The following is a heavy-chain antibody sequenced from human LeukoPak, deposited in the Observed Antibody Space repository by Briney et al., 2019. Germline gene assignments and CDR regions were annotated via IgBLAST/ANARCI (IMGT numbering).Heavy chain of an antibody. CDR2: IRFDGSNE. V-gene: IGHV3-30*02. CDR3: AEDGSYYDFDY. Sequence: GGSLRLSCAASGFTFDDYAMHWVRQAPGKGLEWVAFIRFDGSNEYYPDSVRGRFTISRDNSKNTLYLLMNGLTAEDTALYYCAEDGSYYDFDYWGQGTLVTVSS. D-gene: IGHD3-22*01. J-gene: IGHJ4*02. CDR1: GFTFDDYA.